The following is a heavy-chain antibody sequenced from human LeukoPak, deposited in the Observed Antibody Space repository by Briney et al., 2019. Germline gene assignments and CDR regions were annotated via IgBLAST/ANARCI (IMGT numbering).Heavy chain of an antibody. CDR1: SGSISSSNYY. J-gene: IGHJ6*03. CDR3: TRDGCGGSCFHYYYYNMDV. CDR2: ISTIGST. V-gene: IGHV4-61*02. Sequence: SWQTLSLTCTVSSGSISSSNYYWSWIRQPAGKGLEWIGRISTIGSTNYNPSLNSRDTISLDASKNQFSLNLSSVTAADTAVYYCTRDGCGGSCFHYYYYNMDVWGKGTTVTISS. D-gene: IGHD2-15*01.